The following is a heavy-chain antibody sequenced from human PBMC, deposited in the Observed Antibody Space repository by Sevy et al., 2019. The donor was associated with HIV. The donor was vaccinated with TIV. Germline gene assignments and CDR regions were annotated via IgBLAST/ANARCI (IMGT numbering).Heavy chain of an antibody. CDR2: ISGRGST. V-gene: IGHV3-23*01. Sequence: GGSLRLSCAASGFPFSSYAVTWVRQAPGKGLEWVSMISGRGSTYYADPIQGRLTISRDNSKTTAYLQMKSLTADDTAIYYCAKGSIAALGAMDVWGPGTTVTVSS. D-gene: IGHD6-6*01. CDR3: AKGSIAALGAMDV. J-gene: IGHJ6*02. CDR1: GFPFSSYA.